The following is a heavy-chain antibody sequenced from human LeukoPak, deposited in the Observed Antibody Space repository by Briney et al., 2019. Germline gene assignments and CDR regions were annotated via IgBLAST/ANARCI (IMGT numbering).Heavy chain of an antibody. CDR1: GGSIRSSYYY. V-gene: IGHV4-39*01. CDR3: ARVGAMRQFDP. CDR2: IYNSGST. D-gene: IGHD1-26*01. Sequence: SETLSLTCTVSGGSIRSSYYYWGWIRQPPGKGLEWIGSIYNSGSTYYNPSLKSRVTISVDTSKNQFSLKLNSVTAADTAVYYCARVGAMRQFDPWGQGTLVTVSS. J-gene: IGHJ5*02.